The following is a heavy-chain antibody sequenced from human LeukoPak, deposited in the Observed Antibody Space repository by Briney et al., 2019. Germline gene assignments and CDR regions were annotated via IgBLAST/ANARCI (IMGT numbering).Heavy chain of an antibody. Sequence: ASVKVSCKASGYIFTAYYMHWVRQAPGQGLEWMGWINPNSGGTNYAQKFQGRVTMTRDTSISTAYMELSRLRSDDTAVYYCARDRPYYYDSKGDYRGQGTLVTVSS. CDR3: ARDRPYYYDSKGDY. D-gene: IGHD3-22*01. CDR2: INPNSGGT. V-gene: IGHV1-2*02. CDR1: GYIFTAYY. J-gene: IGHJ4*02.